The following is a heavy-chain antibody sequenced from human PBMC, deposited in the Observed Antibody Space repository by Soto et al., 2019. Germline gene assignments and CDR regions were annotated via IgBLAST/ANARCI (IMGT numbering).Heavy chain of an antibody. CDR3: ARSWREGGSYHRY. J-gene: IGHJ4*02. CDR1: GYTFTSHT. D-gene: IGHD1-26*01. V-gene: IGHV1-18*01. Sequence: ASVKVSCKTSGYTFTSHTISWVRQAPGQGLEFMGWISAYNGNTNYAQKLQGRVTMTTDTSTSTAYMELGSLTSDDTAIYYCARSWREGGSYHRYWGQGTLVTVSS. CDR2: ISAYNGNT.